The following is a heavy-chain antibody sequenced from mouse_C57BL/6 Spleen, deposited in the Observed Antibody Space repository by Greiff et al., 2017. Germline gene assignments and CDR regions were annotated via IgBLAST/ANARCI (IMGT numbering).Heavy chain of an antibody. V-gene: IGHV1-39*01. Sequence: VQLQQSGPELVKPGASVKISCKASGYSFTDYNMNWVKQSNGKSLEWIGVINPNYGTTSYNQKFKGKATLTVDQSSSTAYMQLTSLTSEDSAVDYCARGGLGRWYFDVWGTGTTVTVSS. CDR1: GYSFTDYN. J-gene: IGHJ1*03. CDR3: ARGGLGRWYFDV. CDR2: INPNYGTT. D-gene: IGHD4-1*01.